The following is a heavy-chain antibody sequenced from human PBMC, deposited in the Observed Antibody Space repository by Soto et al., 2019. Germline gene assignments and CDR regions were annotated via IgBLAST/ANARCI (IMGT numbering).Heavy chain of an antibody. CDR1: GFTFSSYA. D-gene: IGHD1-26*01. CDR2: ISGSGGST. V-gene: IGHV3-23*01. J-gene: IGHJ6*02. CDR3: ANGGWELPYTPIYYYYGMDV. Sequence: EVQLLESGGGLAQPGGSLRLSCAASGFTFSSYAMSWVRQAPGKGLEWVSAISGSGGSTYYADSVKGRFTISRDNSKNTLYLQMNSLRAEDTAVYYCANGGWELPYTPIYYYYGMDVWGQGTTVTVSS.